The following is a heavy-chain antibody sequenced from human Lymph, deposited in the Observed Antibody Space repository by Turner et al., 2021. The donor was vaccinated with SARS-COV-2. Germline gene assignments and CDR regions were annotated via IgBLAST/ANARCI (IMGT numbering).Heavy chain of an antibody. D-gene: IGHD6-13*01. CDR1: GVTFSRYG. CDR3: ARDDINTLIAAAVPFDY. CDR2: IGYDGSNK. V-gene: IGHV3-33*01. Sequence: QVQLVESGGGVVQPGRSLRLSCEGSGVTFSRYGMHWVRQAPGKGLEWVAVIGYDGSNKYYADSVKGRFTISRDNSKNTLYLQMNSLRAEDTAVYYCARDDINTLIAAAVPFDYWGQGTLVTVSS. J-gene: IGHJ4*02.